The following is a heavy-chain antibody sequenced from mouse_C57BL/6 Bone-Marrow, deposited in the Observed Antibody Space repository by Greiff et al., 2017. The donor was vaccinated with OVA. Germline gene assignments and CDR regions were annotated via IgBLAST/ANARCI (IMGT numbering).Heavy chain of an antibody. CDR3: ARRDSSYRYCEV. J-gene: IGHJ1*03. V-gene: IGHV1-81*01. Sequence: VQLQQSGAELARPGASVKLSCKASGYTFTSYGISWVKQRTGQGLEWIGEIYPRSGNTYYNEKFKGKATLTADKSSSTAYMELRSLTSEDSAVYFCARRDSSYRYCEVWGTGTTVTVSS. CDR2: IYPRSGNT. D-gene: IGHD1-1*01. CDR1: GYTFTSYG.